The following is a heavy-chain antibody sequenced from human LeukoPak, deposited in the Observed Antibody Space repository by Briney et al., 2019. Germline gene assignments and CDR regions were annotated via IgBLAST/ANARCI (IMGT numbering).Heavy chain of an antibody. CDR2: ISWNSGSI. CDR3: AKDIGSSGNDAFDI. V-gene: IGHV3-9*03. Sequence: GGSLRLSCAASGFTFDDYAMHWVRQAPGKGLEWVSGISWNSGSIGYADSVKGRFTISRDNAKNSLYLQMNSLGAEDMALYYCAKDIGSSGNDAFDIWGQGTMVTVSS. D-gene: IGHD6-19*01. J-gene: IGHJ3*02. CDR1: GFTFDDYA.